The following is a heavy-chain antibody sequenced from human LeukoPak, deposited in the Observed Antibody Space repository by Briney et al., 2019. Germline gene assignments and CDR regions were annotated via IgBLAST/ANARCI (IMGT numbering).Heavy chain of an antibody. CDR2: IYYSGST. Sequence: PSETLSLTCTVSGGSISSYYWSWIRQPPGKGLEWIGYIYYSGSTSYNPSLKSRVTISVDTSKNRFSLKLSSVTAADTAVYYCARRAAGYYFNFDYWGQGTLVTVSS. D-gene: IGHD3-22*01. V-gene: IGHV4-59*12. CDR1: GGSISSYY. J-gene: IGHJ4*02. CDR3: ARRAAGYYFNFDY.